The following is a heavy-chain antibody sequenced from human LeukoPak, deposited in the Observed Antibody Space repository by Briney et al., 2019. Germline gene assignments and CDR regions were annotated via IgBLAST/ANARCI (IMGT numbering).Heavy chain of an antibody. D-gene: IGHD6-13*01. CDR3: AKSYSSSWYKDFDY. CDR2: TSGSGDSA. V-gene: IGHV3-23*01. Sequence: GGSLRLSCAASGFTFSSYAMSWVRQVPGKGLERVSATSGSGDSAHYGDSVKGRFTISRDNSKNTHYLQMNSLRADDTAVYYCAKSYSSSWYKDFDYWGQGILVTVSS. J-gene: IGHJ4*02. CDR1: GFTFSSYA.